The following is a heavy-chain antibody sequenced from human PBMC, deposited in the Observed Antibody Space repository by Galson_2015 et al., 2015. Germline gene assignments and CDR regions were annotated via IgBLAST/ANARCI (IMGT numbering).Heavy chain of an antibody. J-gene: IGHJ5*02. CDR2: ISSSSSTI. D-gene: IGHD6-19*01. Sequence: SLRLSCAASGFTFNSYSMNWVRQAPGKGLEWVSYISSSSSTIYYADSVKGRFTISRDNAKNSLYLQMNSLRDEDTAVYYCARDRDSSGWYDWFDPWGQGTLVTVSS. CDR1: GFTFNSYS. CDR3: ARDRDSSGWYDWFDP. V-gene: IGHV3-48*02.